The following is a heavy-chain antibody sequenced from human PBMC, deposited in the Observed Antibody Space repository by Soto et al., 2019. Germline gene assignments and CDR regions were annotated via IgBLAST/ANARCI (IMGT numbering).Heavy chain of an antibody. J-gene: IGHJ3*02. CDR2: IWYDGSNK. V-gene: IGHV3-33*01. Sequence: QVQLVESGGGVVQPGRSLRLSCAASGFTFSSYGMHWVRQAPGKGLEWVAVIWYDGSNKYYADSVKGRFTISRDNSKNTLYLQMNSLRAEDTAVYYCARDGFYDRGDAFDIWGQGTMVTVSS. CDR1: GFTFSSYG. CDR3: ARDGFYDRGDAFDI. D-gene: IGHD3-22*01.